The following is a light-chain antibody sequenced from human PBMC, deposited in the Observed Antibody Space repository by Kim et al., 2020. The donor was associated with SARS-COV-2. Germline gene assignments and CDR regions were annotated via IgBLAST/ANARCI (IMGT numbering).Light chain of an antibody. CDR1: RSNIGINY. J-gene: IGLJ1*01. V-gene: IGLV1-51*01. CDR2: DNN. Sequence: GQNDSISCSRRRSNIGINYVSWYQQLPGTAPKLLIYDNNKRPSGIPDRISGSKSGTSATLGITGLQTGDEADYYCGTWDNSLNVGVFGSGTKVTVL. CDR3: GTWDNSLNVGV.